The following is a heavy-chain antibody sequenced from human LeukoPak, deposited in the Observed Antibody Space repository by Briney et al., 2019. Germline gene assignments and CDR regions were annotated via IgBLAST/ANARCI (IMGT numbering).Heavy chain of an antibody. CDR1: GSTFRNAW. CDR3: TTDLGLTMIRGVIVN. CDR2: IKSKGDGETT. D-gene: IGHD3-10*01. V-gene: IGHV3-15*01. J-gene: IGHJ4*02. Sequence: PGGSLRLSCAASGSTFRNAWMSWVRQAPGKGLEWVGRIKSKGDGETTDNAAPVKGRFTMSRDDSKATLYLQMNTLKAEDTAVYYCTTDLGLTMIRGVIVNWGQGALVTVSS.